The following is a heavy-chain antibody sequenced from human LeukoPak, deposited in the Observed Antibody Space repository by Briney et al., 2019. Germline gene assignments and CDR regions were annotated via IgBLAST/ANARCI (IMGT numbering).Heavy chain of an antibody. J-gene: IGHJ4*02. CDR1: GGSISSYY. D-gene: IGHD3-10*01. CDR3: ARARYGSGSYALLDY. Sequence: KPSETLSLTCTVSGGSISSYYWSWIRQPPGKGLEWIGYIYYSGSTNYNPSLKSRVTISVDTSKNQFSLKLSSVTAADTAVYYCARARYGSGSYALLDYWGQGTLVTVSS. CDR2: IYYSGST. V-gene: IGHV4-59*01.